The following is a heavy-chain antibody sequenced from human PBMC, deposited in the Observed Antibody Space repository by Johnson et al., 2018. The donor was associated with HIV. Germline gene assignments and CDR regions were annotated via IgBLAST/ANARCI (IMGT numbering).Heavy chain of an antibody. V-gene: IGHV3-30*04. Sequence: QVQLVESGGGVVQPGRSLRLSCAASGFTFSSYAMHWVRQAPGKGLEWVAVISYDGSNKYYADSVKGRFTISRDNSKNTLYLKMNSLRAEDTAVYYCARDITAARPSAFDIWGQGTMVTVSS. CDR1: GFTFSSYA. CDR3: ARDITAARPSAFDI. D-gene: IGHD6-6*01. CDR2: ISYDGSNK. J-gene: IGHJ3*02.